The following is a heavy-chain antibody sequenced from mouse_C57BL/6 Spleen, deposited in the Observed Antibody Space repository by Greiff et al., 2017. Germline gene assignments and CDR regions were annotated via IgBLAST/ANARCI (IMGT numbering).Heavy chain of an antibody. Sequence: QVQLQQSGPELVKPGASVKISCTASGYSFTSYYIHWVKQRPGQGLEWIGWIYPGSGNTKYNEKFKGKATITADTSSSTAYLQLSSLTSEDSAVYYCASDYYCSSYGYWGQGTTLTVSS. CDR2: IYPGSGNT. V-gene: IGHV1-66*01. D-gene: IGHD1-1*01. CDR3: ASDYYCSSYGY. J-gene: IGHJ2*01. CDR1: GYSFTSYY.